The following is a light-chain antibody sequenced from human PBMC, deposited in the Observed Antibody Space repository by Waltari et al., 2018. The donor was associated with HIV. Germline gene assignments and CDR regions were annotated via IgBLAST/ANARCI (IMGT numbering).Light chain of an antibody. Sequence: IQMTQSPSSLSASVGDRVTLTCRASQPISAYLNWVQQKPGKAPNLLIYTTTNLQGGGPSRCRGSGSGTDLTLTITNRQPEDFATYFCQQSYTIPLTFGGGTKVEIK. CDR1: QPISAY. CDR3: QQSYTIPLT. V-gene: IGKV1-39*01. J-gene: IGKJ4*02. CDR2: TTT.